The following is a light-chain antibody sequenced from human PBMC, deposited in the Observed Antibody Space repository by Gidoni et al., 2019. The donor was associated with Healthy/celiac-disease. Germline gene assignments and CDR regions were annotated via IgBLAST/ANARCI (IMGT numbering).Light chain of an antibody. CDR1: QSVSSY. CDR3: QQRSNWPPRLT. Sequence: EIVLTQSHATLSLSPGERATLSCRASQSVSSYLAWYQQKPGQAPRLLIYDASNRATGIPARFSGSGSGTDCTLTISSLEPEDFAVYYCQQRSNWPPRLTFGGGTKLEIK. CDR2: DAS. V-gene: IGKV3-11*01. J-gene: IGKJ4*01.